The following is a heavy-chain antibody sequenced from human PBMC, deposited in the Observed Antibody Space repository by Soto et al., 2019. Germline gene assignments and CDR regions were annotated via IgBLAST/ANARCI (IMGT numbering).Heavy chain of an antibody. CDR1: GGSISSGGYY. J-gene: IGHJ4*02. D-gene: IGHD3-10*01. CDR3: ARGGWFGEVHGGIDY. Sequence: QVQLQESGPGLVKPSQTLSLTCTVSGGSISSGGYYWSWIRQHPGKGLEWIGYIYYSGSTYYNPSLKGRVTIXXDXSXNQFSLKLSSVTAADTAVYYCARGGWFGEVHGGIDYWGQGTLVTVSS. CDR2: IYYSGST. V-gene: IGHV4-31*03.